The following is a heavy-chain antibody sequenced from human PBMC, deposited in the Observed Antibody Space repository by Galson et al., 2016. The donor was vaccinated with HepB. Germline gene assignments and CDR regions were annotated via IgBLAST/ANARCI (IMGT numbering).Heavy chain of an antibody. D-gene: IGHD3-3*01. V-gene: IGHV1-18*01. Sequence: SVKVSCKAFDYTFTSYGISWMRQAPGQGLEWMGWISAYNGNTNYAQKVQGRVTMTPDTSTSTAYMELRSLRSDDTAVYYCAREMTIVGVLDYWGQGTLVTVSS. CDR3: AREMTIVGVLDY. J-gene: IGHJ4*02. CDR1: DYTFTSYG. CDR2: ISAYNGNT.